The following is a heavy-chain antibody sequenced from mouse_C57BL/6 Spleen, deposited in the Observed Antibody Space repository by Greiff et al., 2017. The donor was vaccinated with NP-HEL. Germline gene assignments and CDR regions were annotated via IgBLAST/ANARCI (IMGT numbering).Heavy chain of an antibody. CDR1: GYTFTDYE. V-gene: IGHV1-15*01. J-gene: IGHJ2*01. CDR3: TRRIYYGNYGYFDY. CDR2: IDPETGGT. Sequence: QVQLQQSGAELVRPGASVTLSCKASGYTFTDYEMHWVKQTPVHGLEWIGAIDPETGGTAYNQKFKGKAILTADKSSSTAYMELRSLTSEDSAVYYCTRRIYYGNYGYFDYWGQGTTLTVSS. D-gene: IGHD2-1*01.